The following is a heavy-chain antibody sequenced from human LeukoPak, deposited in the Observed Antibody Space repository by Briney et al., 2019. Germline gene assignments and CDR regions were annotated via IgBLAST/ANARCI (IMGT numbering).Heavy chain of an antibody. V-gene: IGHV4-31*03. CDR1: GGSISSGGYY. D-gene: IGHD6-25*01. CDR3: ARLGEIISGSRHYYFDY. CDR2: IYYSGSP. J-gene: IGHJ4*02. Sequence: SQTLSLTCTVSGGSISSGGYYWSWIRQHPGKGLEWIGYIYYSGSPDYNPSLKSRITISVDMSKNQFSLRLSSVTAADTAVYYCARLGEIISGSRHYYFDYWGQGTLVTVSS.